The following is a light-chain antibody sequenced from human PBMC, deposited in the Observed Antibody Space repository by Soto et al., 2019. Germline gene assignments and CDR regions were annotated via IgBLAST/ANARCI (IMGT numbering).Light chain of an antibody. J-gene: IGKJ4*01. V-gene: IGKV1-9*01. CDR1: QGISSF. CDR2: SAS. CDR3: QQLNSYPLT. Sequence: IQLTQSPSSLSASVGDRVTITCRASQGISSFLAWYQQQPGKAPKLLIHSASTLQSGVPSRFSGSGSGTDFTLTISSLQPEDFATYYCQQLNSYPLTFGGGTKVDI.